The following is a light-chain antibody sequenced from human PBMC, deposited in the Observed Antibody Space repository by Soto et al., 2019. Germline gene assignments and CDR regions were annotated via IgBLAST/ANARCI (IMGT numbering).Light chain of an antibody. Sequence: EIVLTQSPASLSFSPGEMATLSGRASQSVSSYLAWYQQKPGQAPRLLIYDASNRATGIPARFSGSGSGTDFTLTISSLEPEDFAVYYCQQRSNWPSITFGQGTRLDI. CDR3: QQRSNWPSIT. CDR1: QSVSSY. CDR2: DAS. J-gene: IGKJ5*01. V-gene: IGKV3-11*01.